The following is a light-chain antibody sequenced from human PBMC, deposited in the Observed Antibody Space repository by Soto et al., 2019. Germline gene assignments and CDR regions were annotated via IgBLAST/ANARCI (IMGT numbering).Light chain of an antibody. Sequence: EIVLTQSPATLSLSPGERATLSCRASQSVSSYLVWYQQKPGQAPRLLIYDASDRATGIPARFSGSGSGTDFTLTISSPEPEDFAVYYCQQRRDWPLTFGGGTKVEIK. CDR1: QSVSSY. V-gene: IGKV3-11*01. CDR2: DAS. J-gene: IGKJ4*01. CDR3: QQRRDWPLT.